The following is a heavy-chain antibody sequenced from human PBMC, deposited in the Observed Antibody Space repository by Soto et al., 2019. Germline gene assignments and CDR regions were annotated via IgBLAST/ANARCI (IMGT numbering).Heavy chain of an antibody. CDR3: ARSSLEASYYYYYYGLDV. Sequence: SVKVSCKASGGTFSSYAISWVRQAPGQGLEWMGGIIPIFGTANYAQKFQGRVTITADESTSTAYMELSSLRSEDTAVYYCARSSLEASYYYYYYGLDVWGQGTTVTVSS. J-gene: IGHJ6*02. V-gene: IGHV1-69*13. CDR2: IIPIFGTA. CDR1: GGTFSSYA. D-gene: IGHD1-26*01.